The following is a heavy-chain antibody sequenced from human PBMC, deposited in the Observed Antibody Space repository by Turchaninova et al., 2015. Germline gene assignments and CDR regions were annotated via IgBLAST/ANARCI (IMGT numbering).Heavy chain of an antibody. Sequence: GGGLVQPGGSLRLSGAASGFIFSNYWMTWVRKAPGRGREWVASIKHEGNEKYYVGFVRGRFTISRDNAENSLYLQMKNLRAEDTALYYCARDQGTTRRSYGLDVWGHGTTLTVSS. CDR2: IKHEGNEK. CDR3: ARDQGTTRRSYGLDV. V-gene: IGHV3-7*03. D-gene: IGHD4-17*01. CDR1: GFIFSNYW. J-gene: IGHJ6*02.